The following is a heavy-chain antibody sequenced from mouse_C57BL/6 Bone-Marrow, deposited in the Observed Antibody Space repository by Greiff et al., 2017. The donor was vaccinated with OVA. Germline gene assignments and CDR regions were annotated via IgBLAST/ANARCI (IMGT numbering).Heavy chain of an antibody. CDR2: INPNNGGT. Sequence: VQLKQSGPELVKPGASVKIPCKASGYTFTDYNMDWVKQSHGQSLEWIGDINPNNGGTIYNQKFKGKATLTVDKSSSTAYMELRSLTSEDTAVYYCARGEELYYSNYPLAYWYFDVWGTGTTVTVSS. V-gene: IGHV1-18*01. J-gene: IGHJ1*03. CDR3: ARGEELYYSNYPLAYWYFDV. D-gene: IGHD2-5*01. CDR1: GYTFTDYN.